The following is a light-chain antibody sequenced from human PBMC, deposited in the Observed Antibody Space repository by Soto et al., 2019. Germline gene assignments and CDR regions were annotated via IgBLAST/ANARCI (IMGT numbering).Light chain of an antibody. CDR1: QSINSY. CDR2: DAY. Sequence: EIVLTQSPGTLSLSPGERATLSCRASQSINSYLAWYQQKPGQAPRLLIYDAYIRATGVPARFSGSGSGTESTLTISSLQSEDFAVYYCQHYKTWPLAFGGGTKVDI. J-gene: IGKJ4*01. V-gene: IGKV3-15*01. CDR3: QHYKTWPLA.